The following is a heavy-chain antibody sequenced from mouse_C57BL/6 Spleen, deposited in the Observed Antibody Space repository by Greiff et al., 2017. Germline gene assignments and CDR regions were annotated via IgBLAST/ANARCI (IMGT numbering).Heavy chain of an antibody. V-gene: IGHV1-53*01. D-gene: IGHD6-1*01. J-gene: IGHJ1*03. Sequence: QVQLQQPGTELVKPGASVKLSCKASGYTFTSYWMPWVKQRPGQGLEWIGNINSSNGGTNYNEKFKSKDTLTIDKASSTAYMQLSSLTSEDSAVCYCARAALYWYFDVWGTGTTVTVSS. CDR3: ARAALYWYFDV. CDR2: INSSNGGT. CDR1: GYTFTSYW.